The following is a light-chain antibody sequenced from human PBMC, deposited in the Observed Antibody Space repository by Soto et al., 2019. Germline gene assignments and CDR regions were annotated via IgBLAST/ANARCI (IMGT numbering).Light chain of an antibody. J-gene: IGKJ1*01. CDR2: GAP. CDR1: QSVGSD. Sequence: EIVMTQSPATLSVSSGEKATPSFRASQSVGSDLAWYQQKPGQAPRLLIYGAPTRATGFPARFSVSGSGTEFTLTISSLQSEDFAVYYCQQYNNWPQTFGQGTKV. CDR3: QQYNNWPQT. V-gene: IGKV3-15*01.